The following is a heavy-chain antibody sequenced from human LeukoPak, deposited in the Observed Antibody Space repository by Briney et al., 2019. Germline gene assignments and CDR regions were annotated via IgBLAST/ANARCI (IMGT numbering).Heavy chain of an antibody. V-gene: IGHV3-23*01. D-gene: IGHD6-6*01. CDR1: GFDFYNYA. J-gene: IGHJ5*02. CDR3: AKDHMYSSSSSWFDP. CDR2: ITGSGENA. Sequence: LPGGSLRLSCTASGFDFYNYAMAWVRLAPGKGLEWVSGITGSGENAYFADSVKGRFTISRDNSKNTLHLEMHSLRAEDTAVYYCAKDHMYSSSSSWFDPWGQGTLVIVSS.